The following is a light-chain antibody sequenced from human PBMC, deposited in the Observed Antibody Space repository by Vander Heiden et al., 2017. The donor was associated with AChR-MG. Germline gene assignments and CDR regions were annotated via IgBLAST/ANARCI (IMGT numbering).Light chain of an antibody. CDR2: GNS. Sequence: QSVLTQPPPVSGAPGQRVTISCTGSSSNIGGSYDVHWYQQVPGSAPKLLIFGNSLRPSGVPDRFSGSKSGTSASLAITGLQPEDEADYYCQSYDGIFYVFGTGTTVTVL. V-gene: IGLV1-40*01. CDR1: SSNIGGSYD. CDR3: QSYDGIFYV. J-gene: IGLJ1*01.